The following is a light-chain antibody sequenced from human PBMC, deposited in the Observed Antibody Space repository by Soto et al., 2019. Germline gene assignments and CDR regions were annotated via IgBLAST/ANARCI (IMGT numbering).Light chain of an antibody. J-gene: IGKJ3*01. CDR1: QSVYNNY. V-gene: IGKV3-20*01. CDR3: QPYGSSLT. Sequence: EIVLTQSPGTLSLSPGVRATLSCRASQSVYNNYLAWYQQKPGQAPRLLIYGASSRATGIPDRFGGSGSGADFTLAISRLEPEAFAVYYCQPYGSSLTFDPGTKVYIK. CDR2: GAS.